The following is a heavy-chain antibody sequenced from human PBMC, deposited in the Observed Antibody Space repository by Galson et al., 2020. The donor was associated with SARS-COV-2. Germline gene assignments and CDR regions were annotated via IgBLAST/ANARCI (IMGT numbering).Heavy chain of an antibody. Sequence: GESLKISCAASGFTFSSYDMHWVRQATGKGLEWVSAIGTAGDTYYPGSVKGRFTISRENAKNSLYLQMNSLRAGDTAVYYCARAGLSSGWYYYYGMDVWGQGTTVTVSS. V-gene: IGHV3-13*01. CDR2: IGTAGDT. CDR1: GFTFSSYD. CDR3: ARAGLSSGWYYYYGMDV. D-gene: IGHD6-19*01. J-gene: IGHJ6*02.